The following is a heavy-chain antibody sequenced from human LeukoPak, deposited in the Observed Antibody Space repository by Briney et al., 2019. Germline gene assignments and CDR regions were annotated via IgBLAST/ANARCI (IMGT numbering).Heavy chain of an antibody. CDR2: ISFDGSIE. Sequence: GGSLRLSCAASGFTFSSYGMHWVRQTPGKGLEWVALISFDGSIEYYADSVKGRFTISRDNSKNTLFLQMNSLRPEDTAVYYCARSGGHDAFDIWGQGTMVTVSS. CDR1: GFTFSSYG. J-gene: IGHJ3*02. V-gene: IGHV3-30*03. D-gene: IGHD4-23*01. CDR3: ARSGGHDAFDI.